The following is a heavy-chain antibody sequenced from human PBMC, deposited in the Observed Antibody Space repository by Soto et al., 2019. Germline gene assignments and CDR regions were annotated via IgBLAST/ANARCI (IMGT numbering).Heavy chain of an antibody. CDR2: ISGSGGST. Sequence: GVSLRLSCAASGFTFSSYAMSWVRQAPGKGLEWVSAISGSGGSTYYADSVKGRFTISRDNSKNTLYLQMNSLRAEDTAVYYCPKSFGLISTSMVLLDALDIWSQGTSVIVSS. D-gene: IGHD5-18*01. CDR1: GFTFSSYA. J-gene: IGHJ3*02. CDR3: PKSFGLISTSMVLLDALDI. V-gene: IGHV3-23*01.